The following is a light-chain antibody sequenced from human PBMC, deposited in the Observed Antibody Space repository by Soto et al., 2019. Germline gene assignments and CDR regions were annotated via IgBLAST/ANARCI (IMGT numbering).Light chain of an antibody. Sequence: QSVLTQPASVSGSPGQSITISCTGTSSDVGGYNYVSWYQQHPGKVPKLMIYEVSNRPSGVVNRFSGSKSGNTASLTISGLQAEDEADYYCSSFTSSSTQVFGIRPKVTVL. CDR3: SSFTSSSTQV. V-gene: IGLV2-14*01. CDR2: EVS. J-gene: IGLJ1*01. CDR1: SSDVGGYNY.